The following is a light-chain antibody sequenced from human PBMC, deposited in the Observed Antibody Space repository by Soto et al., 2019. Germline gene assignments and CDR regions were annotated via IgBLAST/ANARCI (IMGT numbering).Light chain of an antibody. CDR2: DAS. Sequence: DIQMTQSPSTVSASVGDRVTITCRASQSITNRLAWYQQKPGKAPKVLLYDASNLESGVPSRFSGSGSGTEFILTISSLQPDDFATYYCQHYGGLWTFGQGTRVDIK. CDR3: QHYGGLWT. J-gene: IGKJ1*01. V-gene: IGKV1-5*01. CDR1: QSITNR.